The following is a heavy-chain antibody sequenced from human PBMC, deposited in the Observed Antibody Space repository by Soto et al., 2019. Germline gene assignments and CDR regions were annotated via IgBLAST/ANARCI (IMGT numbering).Heavy chain of an antibody. J-gene: IGHJ4*02. CDR3: ARAHRLLWCGEFPLDY. V-gene: IGHV4-34*01. CDR1: GGSFSGYY. D-gene: IGHD3-10*01. CDR2: INQRGST. Sequence: QVQLQQWGAGLLKPSETLSLTCAVYGGSFSGYYWSWIRQPPGKGLEWIGKINQRGSTNYNPSLKGRVTISVDTSKNQFSLKLSSVTAADTAVYYGARAHRLLWCGEFPLDYWGQGTLVTVSS.